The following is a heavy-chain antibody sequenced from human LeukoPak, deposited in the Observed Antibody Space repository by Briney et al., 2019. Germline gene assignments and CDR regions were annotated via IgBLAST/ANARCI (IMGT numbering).Heavy chain of an antibody. CDR3: ARTRGYCSSTSCWYYFDY. CDR1: GLSPGTSGMC. D-gene: IGHD2-2*01. V-gene: IGHV2-70*11. CDR2: IDWDDDK. J-gene: IGHJ4*02. Sequence: SVPGLVKPTQTLPLTCTFAGLSPGTSGMCVSWSRQPPVKALVWLASIDWDDDKYYSTSLKTRLTISKDTSKNQVPLTMTTMNPVDTATYYCARTRGYCSSTSCWYYFDYWGQGTLVTVSS.